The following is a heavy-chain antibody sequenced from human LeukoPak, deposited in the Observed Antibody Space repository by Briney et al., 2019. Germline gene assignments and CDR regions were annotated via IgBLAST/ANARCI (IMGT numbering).Heavy chain of an antibody. CDR1: GLTFTNAW. J-gene: IGHJ4*02. CDR2: IKSKGDGGTT. V-gene: IGHV3-15*01. D-gene: IGHD3-22*01. CDR3: TSSSGEANIDY. Sequence: GGSLRLSCAASGLTFTNAWMSWVRQAPGKGLEWIGRIKSKGDGGTTDYAAPVKGRFTISRDDSKNTLYLQMNSLKTEDTAVYYCTSSSGEANIDYWGQGTLVTVSS.